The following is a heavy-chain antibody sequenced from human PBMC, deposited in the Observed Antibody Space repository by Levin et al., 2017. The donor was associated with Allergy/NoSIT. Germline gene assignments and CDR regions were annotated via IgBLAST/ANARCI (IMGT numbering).Heavy chain of an antibody. J-gene: IGHJ4*02. V-gene: IGHV5-51*01. Sequence: GGSLRLSFKGSGYDFTTDWIGWVRQMSGKGLEWMGIIYPGDSDARYSPSFQGQVTISVDKSISTAFLQWGSLKASDTAMYYCARLATGWYYFDYWGQGTLVTVSS. CDR3: ARLATGWYYFDY. CDR2: IYPGDSDA. D-gene: IGHD6-19*01. CDR1: GYDFTTDW.